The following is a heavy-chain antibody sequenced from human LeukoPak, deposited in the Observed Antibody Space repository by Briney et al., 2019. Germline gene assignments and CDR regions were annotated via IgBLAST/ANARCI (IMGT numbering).Heavy chain of an antibody. V-gene: IGHV3-15*04. J-gene: IGHJ6*02. D-gene: IGHD6-13*01. CDR1: GFTFSSYA. CDR3: TAPVAGRPRSVDV. Sequence: GGSLRLSCAASGFTFSSYAMSWVRQAPGKGLEWVGRIGSKIDGGTAYYAAPVKGRFTISRDDSKNTLYLQMNSLKTEDTAMYYCTAPVAGRPRSVDVWGPGTAVSVSS. CDR2: IGSKIDGGTA.